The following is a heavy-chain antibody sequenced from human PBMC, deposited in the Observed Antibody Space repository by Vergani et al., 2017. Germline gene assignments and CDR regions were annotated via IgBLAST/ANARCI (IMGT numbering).Heavy chain of an antibody. CDR1: GYSSQDSW. D-gene: IGHD6-19*01. Sequence: EVQLVQSGAEVKKPGEPLKISCKTSGYSSQDSWIAWVRQKPGKGLEWMGIIGLDVADTRYSPSFQGQVTISADRPMRTAYLQWTSLKASDTAIYYCVRXHLACSESHHLDSWGQGTLVTVTS. J-gene: IGHJ4*02. CDR3: VRXHLACSESHHLDS. CDR2: IGLDVADT. V-gene: IGHV5-51*04.